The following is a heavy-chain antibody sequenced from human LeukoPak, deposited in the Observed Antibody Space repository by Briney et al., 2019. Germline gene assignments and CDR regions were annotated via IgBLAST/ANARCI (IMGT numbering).Heavy chain of an antibody. CDR3: VKGHSQQLVANFDY. J-gene: IGHJ4*02. CDR2: VSSNGGTT. Sequence: RGSLRLSCSAPGFTFSSYAMYWVRQAPGKGLEYVSAVSSNGGTTYYADYVQGRFTISSDNTTISLYLQMSSLRVKDPSIYYSVKGHSQQLVANFDYWGQGTLVTVSS. D-gene: IGHD6-13*01. CDR1: GFTFSSYA. V-gene: IGHV3-64D*08.